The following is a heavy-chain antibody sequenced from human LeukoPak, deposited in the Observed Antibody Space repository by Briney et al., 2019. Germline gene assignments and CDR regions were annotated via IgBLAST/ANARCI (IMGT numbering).Heavy chain of an antibody. CDR3: APMATNGMDV. J-gene: IGHJ6*04. CDR2: ISHDGSKK. D-gene: IGHD5-24*01. Sequence: GRSLRLSCAASGFTFSSYGMHWVRQAPGKGLEWVAFISHDGSKKYYADSVKSRFTISRDNAKNTLFVQMNSLRHKDTAVYYCAPMATNGMDVWGKATKVIVSS. CDR1: GFTFSSYG. V-gene: IGHV3-30*03.